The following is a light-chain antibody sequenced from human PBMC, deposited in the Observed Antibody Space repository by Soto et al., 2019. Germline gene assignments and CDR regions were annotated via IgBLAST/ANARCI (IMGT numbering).Light chain of an antibody. J-gene: IGKJ4*01. Sequence: EVVLTQSPAILSLSPGDTATLSCRASQSVSSYLAWYQQTPGQAPRLLIYDASSRAAGIPDRFSGSGSGTDFTLTISNLEPEDFAVYYCQQRYNWPPLTFGGGTKVAIK. CDR1: QSVSSY. CDR2: DAS. CDR3: QQRYNWPPLT. V-gene: IGKV3-11*01.